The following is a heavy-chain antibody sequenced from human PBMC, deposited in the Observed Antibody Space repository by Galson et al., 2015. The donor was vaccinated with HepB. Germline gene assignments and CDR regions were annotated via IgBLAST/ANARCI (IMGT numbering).Heavy chain of an antibody. Sequence: SLRLSCAASGFTFSTYAMSWVRQAPGKGLEWVSAISGSGGSTYYVDSVKGRFTISRDNSKNTLYLQMNSLRAEDTAVYYCADLESPHEYDSSLGIWGQGTMVTVSS. J-gene: IGHJ3*02. CDR2: ISGSGGST. D-gene: IGHD3-22*01. CDR3: ADLESPHEYDSSLGI. V-gene: IGHV3-23*01. CDR1: GFTFSTYA.